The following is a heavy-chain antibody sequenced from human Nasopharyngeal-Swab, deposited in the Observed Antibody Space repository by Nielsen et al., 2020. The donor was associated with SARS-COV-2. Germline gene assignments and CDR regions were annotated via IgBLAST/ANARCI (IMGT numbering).Heavy chain of an antibody. CDR3: ARLYTHSSSWYLDY. CDR2: INHSGST. Sequence: WVRQAPGQGLEWIGEINHSGSTNYNPSLKSRVTISVDTSKNQFSLKLSSVTAADTAVYYCARLYTHSSSWYLDYWGQGTLVTVSS. V-gene: IGHV4-34*01. J-gene: IGHJ4*02. D-gene: IGHD6-13*01.